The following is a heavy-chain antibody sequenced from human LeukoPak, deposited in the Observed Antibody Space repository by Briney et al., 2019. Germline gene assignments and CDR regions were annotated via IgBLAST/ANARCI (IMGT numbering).Heavy chain of an antibody. Sequence: PSETLSLTCAVYGGSFSGYYWSWIRQPPGKGLEWIGEINHSGSTNYNPSLKSRVTISVDTSKNQFSLKLSSVTAADTAVYYCARIAYDSSSWDFSTTFDYWGQGTLVTVSS. V-gene: IGHV4-34*01. D-gene: IGHD6-13*01. CDR1: GGSFSGYY. CDR3: ARIAYDSSSWDFSTTFDY. J-gene: IGHJ4*02. CDR2: INHSGST.